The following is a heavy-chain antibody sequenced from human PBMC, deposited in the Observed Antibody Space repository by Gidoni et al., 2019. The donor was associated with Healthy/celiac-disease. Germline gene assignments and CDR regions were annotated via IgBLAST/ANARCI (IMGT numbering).Heavy chain of an antibody. D-gene: IGHD2-15*01. CDR1: GFTFSSYS. CDR3: ARASDWEKRVVVVAAAKNWFDP. J-gene: IGHJ5*02. Sequence: EVQLVESGGGLVKPGGSLRLSCAASGFTFSSYSMNWVRQAPGKGLEWVSSISSSSSYIYYADSVKGRFTISRDNAKNSLYLQMNSLRAEDTAVYYCARASDWEKRVVVVAAAKNWFDPWGQGTLVTVSS. V-gene: IGHV3-21*01. CDR2: ISSSSSYI.